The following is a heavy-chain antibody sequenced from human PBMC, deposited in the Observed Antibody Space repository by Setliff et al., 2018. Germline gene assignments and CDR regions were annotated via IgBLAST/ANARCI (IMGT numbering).Heavy chain of an antibody. Sequence: GGSLRLSCAASGFTFSSYGMNWVRQAPGKGLEWLSYISSSSTTIYYADSVKGRFTVSRDNAKNSLYLQMNSLRADDAAVYYCARDGGDYWGQGTLVTVSS. CDR3: ARDGGDY. D-gene: IGHD2-15*01. CDR2: ISSSSTTI. CDR1: GFTFSSYG. V-gene: IGHV3-48*01. J-gene: IGHJ4*02.